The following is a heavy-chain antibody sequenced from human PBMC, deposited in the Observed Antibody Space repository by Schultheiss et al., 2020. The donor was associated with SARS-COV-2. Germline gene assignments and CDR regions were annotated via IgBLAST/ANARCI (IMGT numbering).Heavy chain of an antibody. D-gene: IGHD4-17*01. CDR2: ISTYNGDT. V-gene: IGHV1-18*01. Sequence: ASVKVSCKASGYPFTSYGISWVRQASGQGLEWMGWISTYNGDTGYAQKLQGRVTMTTDTSTTTAYMELRSLRSDDTAVYYCARAHYGDYPTLWGQGTLVTVSS. CDR1: GYPFTSYG. CDR3: ARAHYGDYPTL. J-gene: IGHJ4*02.